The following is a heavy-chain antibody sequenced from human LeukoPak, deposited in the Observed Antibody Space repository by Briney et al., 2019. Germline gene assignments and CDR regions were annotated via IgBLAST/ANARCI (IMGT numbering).Heavy chain of an antibody. CDR2: IIPIFGAA. J-gene: IGHJ4*02. D-gene: IGHD2-2*01. CDR3: ARDEGYCSSTSCYGTY. CDR1: GGTFSSHA. V-gene: IGHV1-69*13. Sequence: GASVKVPCKASGGTFSSHAISWVRQAPGQGLEWMGGIIPIFGAANYAQKFQGRVTITADESTSTAYIELSSLRSEDTAVYYCARDEGYCSSTSCYGTYWGQGTLVTVSS.